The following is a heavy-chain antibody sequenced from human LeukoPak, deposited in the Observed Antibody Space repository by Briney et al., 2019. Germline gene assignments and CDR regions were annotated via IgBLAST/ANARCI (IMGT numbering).Heavy chain of an antibody. CDR3: AGTIAVAGTHLDY. J-gene: IGHJ4*02. V-gene: IGHV3-23*01. CDR1: GFTFSSYA. D-gene: IGHD6-19*01. CDR2: ISGSGGST. Sequence: GGSLRLSCAASGFTFSSYAMSWVRQAPGKGLEWVSAISGSGGSTYYADSVKGRFTISRDNSKNTLYLQMNSLRAEDTAVYYCAGTIAVAGTHLDYWGQGTLVTVSS.